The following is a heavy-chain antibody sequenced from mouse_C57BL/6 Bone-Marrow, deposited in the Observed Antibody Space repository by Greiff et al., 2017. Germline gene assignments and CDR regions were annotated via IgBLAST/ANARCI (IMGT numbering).Heavy chain of an antibody. CDR3: ARRNYGNRKYYAMDY. V-gene: IGHV1-53*01. CDR1: GYTFTSYW. CDR2: INPSNGGT. J-gene: IGHJ4*01. D-gene: IGHD2-1*01. Sequence: QVQLQQPGTELVKPGASVKLSCKASGYTFTSYWMHWVKQRPGQGLEWIGNINPSNGGTNYNEKFKSKATLTVNQSSSTAYMQLSSLTSEDSAVYYCARRNYGNRKYYAMDYWGQGTSVTVSS.